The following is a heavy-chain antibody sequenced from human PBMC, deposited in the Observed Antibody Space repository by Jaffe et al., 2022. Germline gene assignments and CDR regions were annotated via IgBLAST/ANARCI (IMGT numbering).Heavy chain of an antibody. V-gene: IGHV4-38-2*01. CDR1: GYSISSGYY. D-gene: IGHD3-22*01. CDR2: IYHSGST. CDR3: ARAVSYYDSSGYFSPYYFDY. J-gene: IGHJ4*02. Sequence: QVQLQESGPGLVKPSETLSLTCAVSGYSISSGYYWGWIRQPPGKGLEWIGSIYHSGSTYYNPSLKSRVTISVDTSKNQFSLKLSSVTAADTAVYYCARAVSYYDSSGYFSPYYFDYWGQGTLVTVSS.